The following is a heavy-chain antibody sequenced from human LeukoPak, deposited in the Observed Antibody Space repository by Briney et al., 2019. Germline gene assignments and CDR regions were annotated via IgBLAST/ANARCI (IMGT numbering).Heavy chain of an antibody. D-gene: IGHD1-26*01. CDR2: ISGSGGKT. CDR3: AKEYSGSFSPFPSYFDY. V-gene: IGHV3-23*01. J-gene: IGHJ4*02. CDR1: GFTFSSYA. Sequence: GGSLRLSCAASGFTFSSYAMNWVRQAPGKGLEWVSAISGSGGKTYYADSVKGRFTIFRDNSKNRLYLQINSLRAEESAVYYCAKEYSGSFSPFPSYFDYWGQGALVTVSS.